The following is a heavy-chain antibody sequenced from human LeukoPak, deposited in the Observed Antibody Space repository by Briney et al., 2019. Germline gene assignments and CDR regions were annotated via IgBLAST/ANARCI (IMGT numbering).Heavy chain of an antibody. CDR1: GFTFSSYA. V-gene: IGHV3-23*01. CDR2: ISVSGGST. CDR3: AKSTIFGEYYFDY. J-gene: IGHJ4*02. D-gene: IGHD3-3*01. Sequence: GGSLRLSCVASGFTFSSYAMSWVRQAPEKGLEWVSAISVSGGSTYYADSVKGRFTISRDNSKNTLYLQMNSRRAEDTAVYYCAKSTIFGEYYFDYWGQGTLVTVSS.